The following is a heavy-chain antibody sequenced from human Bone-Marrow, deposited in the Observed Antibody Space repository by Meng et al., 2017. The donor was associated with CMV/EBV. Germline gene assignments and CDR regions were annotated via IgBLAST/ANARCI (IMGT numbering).Heavy chain of an antibody. CDR1: GFIFSSYS. CDR3: ARDILTGDFDY. D-gene: IGHD3-9*01. CDR2: ISSSSSYI. J-gene: IGHJ4*02. Sequence: GESLKISCAASGFIFSSYSMNWVRQAPGKGLEWVSSISSSSSYIYYADSVKGRFTISRDNAKNSLYLQMNSLRAEDTAVYYCARDILTGDFDYWGQGTLVTVSS. V-gene: IGHV3-21*01.